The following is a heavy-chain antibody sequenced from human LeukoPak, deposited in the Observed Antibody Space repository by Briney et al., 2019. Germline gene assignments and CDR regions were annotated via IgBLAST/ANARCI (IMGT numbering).Heavy chain of an antibody. Sequence: ASVKVSCKASGYTFTSYAMHWVRQAPGQRLEWMGWINAGNGNTKYSQKFQGRVTITRDTSASTASMELSSLRSKDTAVYYCARDRLWFGELLPIDYWGQGTLVTVSS. CDR1: GYTFTSYA. CDR2: INAGNGNT. CDR3: ARDRLWFGELLPIDY. J-gene: IGHJ4*02. D-gene: IGHD3-10*01. V-gene: IGHV1-3*01.